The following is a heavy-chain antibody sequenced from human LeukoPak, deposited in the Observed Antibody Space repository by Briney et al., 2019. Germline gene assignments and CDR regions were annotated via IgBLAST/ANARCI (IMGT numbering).Heavy chain of an antibody. CDR3: ARDWVAGVLFDAFDI. J-gene: IGHJ3*02. Sequence: GGSLRLSCAASGFTLSSYWMSWVRQAPGKGLEWVANIKEDGSEKYYVDSVKGRFTISRDNAKNSLYLHMNSLTAEDTAMYYCARDWVAGVLFDAFDIWGQGTMVSVSS. D-gene: IGHD3-10*01. V-gene: IGHV3-7*03. CDR2: IKEDGSEK. CDR1: GFTLSSYW.